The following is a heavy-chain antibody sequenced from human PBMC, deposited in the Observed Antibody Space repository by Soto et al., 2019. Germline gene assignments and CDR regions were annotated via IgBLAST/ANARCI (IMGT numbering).Heavy chain of an antibody. Sequence: PGGSLTLSCAASGFAFRSYNMNWVRQAPGNGLEWVASISSGSSNIYYADSVKGRFTISRDNAKNSLFLQMDSLRAEDSAVYYCASTTVVAATFDFWGQGTLVTVSS. CDR1: GFAFRSYN. CDR3: ASTTVVAATFDF. V-gene: IGHV3-21*01. D-gene: IGHD2-15*01. J-gene: IGHJ4*02. CDR2: ISSGSSNI.